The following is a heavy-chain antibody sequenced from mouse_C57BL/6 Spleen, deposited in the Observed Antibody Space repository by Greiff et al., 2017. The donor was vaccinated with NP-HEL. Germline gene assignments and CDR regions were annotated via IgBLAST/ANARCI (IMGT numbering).Heavy chain of an antibody. CDR3: ARSGVYYGNYNAMDY. V-gene: IGHV1-80*01. Sequence: SGASVKISCKASGYAFSSYWMNWVKQRPGKGLEWIGQIYPGDGDTNYNGKFKGKATLTADKSSSTAYMQLSSLTSEDSAVYFCARSGVYYGNYNAMDYWGQGTSVTVSS. CDR1: GYAFSSYW. CDR2: IYPGDGDT. D-gene: IGHD2-1*01. J-gene: IGHJ4*01.